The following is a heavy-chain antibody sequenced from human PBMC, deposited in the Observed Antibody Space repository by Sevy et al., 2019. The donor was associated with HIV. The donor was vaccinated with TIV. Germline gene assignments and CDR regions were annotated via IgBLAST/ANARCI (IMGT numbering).Heavy chain of an antibody. CDR1: GGSITSLY. CDR2: IYYNGHI. CDR3: AGENAWGRGYS. V-gene: IGHV4-59*08. D-gene: IGHD1-26*01. J-gene: IGHJ4*02. Sequence: TLSLTCTVSGGSITSLYWNWIRQPPGKGLEWIANIYYNGHINYNPSLKSRVTLSLDTSKNQFSLRLSSVTAADTAMYYCAGENAWGRGYSWGQGTLVNVSS.